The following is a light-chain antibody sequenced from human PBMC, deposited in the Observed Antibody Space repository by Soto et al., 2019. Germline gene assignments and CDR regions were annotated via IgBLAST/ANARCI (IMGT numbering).Light chain of an antibody. CDR3: QTWNTGTHVV. V-gene: IGLV4-69*01. CDR2: LNSDGSH. Sequence: QPVLTQSPSASASLGASVKLTCTLSSGHSSYAIAWHQQQPEKGPRYLMKLNSDGSHNKGDGIPDRFSGSSAGAERYLTISGLQSEEEDDYYCQTWNTGTHVVFGGGTKLTVL. J-gene: IGLJ2*01. CDR1: SGHSSYA.